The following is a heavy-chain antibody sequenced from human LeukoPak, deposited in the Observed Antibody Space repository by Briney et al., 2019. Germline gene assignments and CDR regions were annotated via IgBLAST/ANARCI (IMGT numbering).Heavy chain of an antibody. J-gene: IGHJ6*02. V-gene: IGHV3-33*08. D-gene: IGHD2-8*02. CDR2: IWYDGSNK. Sequence: PGGSLRLSCAASGFTFSSYGIHWVRQAPGKGLEWVAVIWYDGSNKYYADSVKGRFTISRDNSQNTLYLQGNNLRAEDTAVYCCARGRWDTGGLHGLDVWGQGTTVTVSS. CDR1: GFTFSSYG. CDR3: ARGRWDTGGLHGLDV.